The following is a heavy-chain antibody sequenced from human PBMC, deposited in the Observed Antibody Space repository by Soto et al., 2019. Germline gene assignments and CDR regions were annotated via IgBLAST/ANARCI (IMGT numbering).Heavy chain of an antibody. CDR1: GASISSGSW. CDR2: IFHDGST. CDR3: ARDEYNDSSD. D-gene: IGHD1-1*01. Sequence: QVHLQESGPGLVKPSGTLSLTCAVSGASISSGSWWSWVRQPPGKGLEWIGEIFHDGSTNYNPSLKSRLTMSVDKSKNYFSLELTSVTAADTALYYCARDEYNDSSDWGQGTLVTVSS. J-gene: IGHJ4*02. V-gene: IGHV4-4*02.